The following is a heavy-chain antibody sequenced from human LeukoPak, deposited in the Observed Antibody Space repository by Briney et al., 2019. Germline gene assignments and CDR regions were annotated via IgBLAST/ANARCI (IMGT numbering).Heavy chain of an antibody. CDR2: ISYDGSNK. Sequence: GGSLRLSCAASGFTFSSYGVHWVRQAPGKGLEWVAVISYDGSNKYYADSVKGRFTISRDNSKNTLYLQMNSLRAEDTAVYYCARDPWELNWCLDYWGQGTLVTVSS. J-gene: IGHJ4*02. V-gene: IGHV3-30*03. CDR1: GFTFSSYG. CDR3: ARDPWELNWCLDY. D-gene: IGHD1-26*01.